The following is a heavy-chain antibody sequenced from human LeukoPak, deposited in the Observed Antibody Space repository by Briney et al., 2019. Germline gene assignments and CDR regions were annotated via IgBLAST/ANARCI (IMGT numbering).Heavy chain of an antibody. Sequence: GGSLRLSCAASGFTFSSYEMNWVRQAPGKGLEWVSYISSSGSTIYYADSVKGRFTISRDNAKNSLYLQMYSLRAEDTAAYYCARDRGDDYFDYWGQGTLVTVSS. D-gene: IGHD4-17*01. V-gene: IGHV3-48*03. CDR1: GFTFSSYE. CDR3: ARDRGDDYFDY. J-gene: IGHJ4*02. CDR2: ISSSGSTI.